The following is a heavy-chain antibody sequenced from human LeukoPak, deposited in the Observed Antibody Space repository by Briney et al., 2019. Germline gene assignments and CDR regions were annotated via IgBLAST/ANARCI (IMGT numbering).Heavy chain of an antibody. CDR3: ARGGRETAAYYDILTGYYNSYYLHLMDV. CDR2: IYTSGST. D-gene: IGHD3-9*01. Sequence: SGTLSLTCPVSGCTIRSYYWNWLRQPAGKGLEWIGRIYTSGSTNYNPSILSRVTISLLQSQNQFSLKLSSVTAADTAVYYCARGGRETAAYYDILTGYYNSYYLHLMDVWGEGTTVSVPS. CDR1: GCTIRSYY. J-gene: IGHJ6*04. V-gene: IGHV4-4*07.